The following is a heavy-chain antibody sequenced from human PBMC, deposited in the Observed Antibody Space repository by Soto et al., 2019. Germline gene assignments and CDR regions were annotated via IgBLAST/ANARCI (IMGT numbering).Heavy chain of an antibody. D-gene: IGHD3-3*01. J-gene: IGHJ4*02. CDR2: ISGSGGST. CDR3: AKGVVDFWSGYPSIYY. CDR1: GFTFSSYA. V-gene: IGHV3-23*01. Sequence: GSLRLSCAASGFTFSSYAMSWVRQAPGKGLEWVSAISGSGGSTYYADSVKGRFTISRDNSKNTLYLQMNSLRAEDTAVYYCAKGVVDFWSGYPSIYYWGQGTLVTVSS.